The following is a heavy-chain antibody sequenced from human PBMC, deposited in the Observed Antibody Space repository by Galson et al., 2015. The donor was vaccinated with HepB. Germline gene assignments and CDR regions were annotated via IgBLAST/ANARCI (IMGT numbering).Heavy chain of an antibody. CDR3: ARGHVKWDITSWFAP. V-gene: IGHV1-2*02. CDR2: INPKTGAT. CDR1: GYTFINHY. J-gene: IGHJ5*02. D-gene: IGHD1-26*01. Sequence: SVKVSCKASGYTFINHYIHWVRQAPGQGLEWLGWINPKTGATNYAQNFQGRVTMTRDTSTTTAYLELRSHDTARYYVARGHVKWDITSWFAPWGQGALVTGSS.